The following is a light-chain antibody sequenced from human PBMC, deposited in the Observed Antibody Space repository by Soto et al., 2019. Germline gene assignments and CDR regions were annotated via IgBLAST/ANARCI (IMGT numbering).Light chain of an antibody. CDR2: GAS. CDR3: QHYNSYSEA. Sequence: EIVMTQSPATLSVSPGERATLSCRASQSVTSNLAWYQQRPGQAPRLLIYGASTRATGIPDRFSGSGSGAEFTLTITSLQSEDFATYYCQHYNSYSEAFGQGTKVELK. CDR1: QSVTSN. V-gene: IGKV3-15*01. J-gene: IGKJ1*01.